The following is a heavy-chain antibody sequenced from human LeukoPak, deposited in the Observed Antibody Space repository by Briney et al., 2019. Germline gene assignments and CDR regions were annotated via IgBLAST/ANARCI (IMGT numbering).Heavy chain of an antibody. CDR1: GFNFSSYE. D-gene: IGHD6-13*01. V-gene: IGHV3-48*03. CDR2: ISSSGSTM. Sequence: GGSLRLSCAASGFNFSSYEMNWVRQAPGKGLEWISYISSSGSTMYYADSVKGRFTISRDNAKNSLYLRMNSLRAEDTAIYYCASSSWYALDYWGQGTLVTVSS. CDR3: ASSSWYALDY. J-gene: IGHJ4*02.